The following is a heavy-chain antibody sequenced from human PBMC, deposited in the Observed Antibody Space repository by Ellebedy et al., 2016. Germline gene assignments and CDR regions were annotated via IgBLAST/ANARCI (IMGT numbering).Heavy chain of an antibody. CDR1: GLPFGSKG. V-gene: IGHV3-30*18. J-gene: IGHJ4*02. CDR2: ISYDGEGT. CDR3: AKNTSGYYGGYFDF. Sequence: GESLKISXEASGLPFGSKGMHWVRQAPGKGLEWVAAISYDGEGTDYADAVKGRFTISRDNSKDTLFLQMNSLRAEDTAVYYCAKNTSGYYGGYFDFWGQGTLVTVSS. D-gene: IGHD3-22*01.